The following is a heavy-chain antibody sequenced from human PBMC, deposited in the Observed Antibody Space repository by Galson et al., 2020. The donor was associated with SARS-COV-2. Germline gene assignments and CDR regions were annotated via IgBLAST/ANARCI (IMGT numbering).Heavy chain of an antibody. J-gene: IGHJ6*03. D-gene: IGHD3-3*01. CDR2: ISNSGSP. V-gene: IGHV4-31*03. Sequence: SETLSLTCTVSGGSISGGNFYWRWIRQHPGKGLEWIGDISNSGSPNYNPTPKGRIIISLDTSKNQFSLRLSSVTAADTAVYFCARDYRFTIFLESYYYMDVWGRGTTVIVTS. CDR1: GGSISGGNFY. CDR3: ARDYRFTIFLESYYYMDV.